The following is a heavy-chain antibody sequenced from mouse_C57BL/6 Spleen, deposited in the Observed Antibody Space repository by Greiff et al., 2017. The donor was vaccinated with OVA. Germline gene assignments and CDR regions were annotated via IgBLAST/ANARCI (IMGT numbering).Heavy chain of an antibody. CDR3: ARSGSNWYFDY. D-gene: IGHD2-5*01. CDR1: GYTFTDYN. CDR2: INPNNGGT. J-gene: IGHJ2*01. Sequence: VQLQQSGPELVKPGASVKIPCKASGYTFTDYNMDWVKQSHGKSLEWIGDINPNNGGTIYNQKFKGKATLTVDKSSSTAYMELRSLTSEDTAVYYCARSGSNWYFDYWGQSATLTVSS. V-gene: IGHV1-18*01.